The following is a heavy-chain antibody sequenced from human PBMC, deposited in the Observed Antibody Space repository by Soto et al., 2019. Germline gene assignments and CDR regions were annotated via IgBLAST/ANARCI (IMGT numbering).Heavy chain of an antibody. V-gene: IGHV3-21*06. CDR1: GFTFTRYS. Sequence: GGSLRLSCAASGFTFTRYSMNWVRQAPGKGLEWVSSISSTTNYVYYGDSMKGRFTISRDNAKNSLYLEMNSLRAEDTAVYYCARESEDLTSNFDYWGQGTLVTVSS. CDR3: ARESEDLTSNFDY. CDR2: ISSTTNYV. J-gene: IGHJ4*02.